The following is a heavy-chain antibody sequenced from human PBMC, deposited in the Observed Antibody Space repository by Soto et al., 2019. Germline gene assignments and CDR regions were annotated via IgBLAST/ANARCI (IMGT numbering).Heavy chain of an antibody. V-gene: IGHV3-21*06. CDR1: GFTFTRYS. Sequence: GGSLRLSCAASGFTFTRYSMNWVRQAPGKGLEWVSSISSTTNYVYYGDSMKGRFTISRDNAKNSLYLEMNSLRAEDTAVYYCARESEDLTSNFDYWGQGTLVTVSS. CDR3: ARESEDLTSNFDY. CDR2: ISSTTNYV. J-gene: IGHJ4*02.